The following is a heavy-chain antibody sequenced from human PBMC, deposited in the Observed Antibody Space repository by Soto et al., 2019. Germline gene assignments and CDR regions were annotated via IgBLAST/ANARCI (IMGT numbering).Heavy chain of an antibody. CDR2: IYPGDSDT. D-gene: IGHD3-10*01. V-gene: IGHV5-51*01. Sequence: GESLKISCKGSGYRFTNYWIGWVRQMPGKGLEWMGIIYPGDSDTKYSPSFQGQVTISADKSISTAYLQWSSLKASDTAIYYCARMATIKGNFFDYWGQGTLVTVSS. CDR1: GYRFTNYW. CDR3: ARMATIKGNFFDY. J-gene: IGHJ4*02.